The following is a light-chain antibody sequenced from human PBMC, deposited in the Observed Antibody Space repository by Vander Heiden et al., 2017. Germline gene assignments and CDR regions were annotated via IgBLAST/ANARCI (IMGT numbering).Light chain of an antibody. CDR3: AAWDDSRSGWV. CDR1: SSNIGSNY. V-gene: IGLV1-47*02. CDR2: SNN. Sequence: QSVLSQPPSASETPGHRVTISCSGSSSNIGSNYLYCSEQLPAPAPKLLIYSNNQRPSGVPDRFSGSKSGTSATLTISGLRSEEEADYYCAAWDDSRSGWVFGGGTKLTVL. J-gene: IGLJ3*02.